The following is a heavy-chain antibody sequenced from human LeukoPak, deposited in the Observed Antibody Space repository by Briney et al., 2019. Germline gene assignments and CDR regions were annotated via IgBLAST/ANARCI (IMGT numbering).Heavy chain of an antibody. V-gene: IGHV1-2*02. CDR3: ARLPEIAVAGTVDY. CDR2: INPNSGGT. CDR1: GYTFTSCG. J-gene: IGHJ4*02. Sequence: ASVKVSCKASGYTFTSCGISWVRQAPGQGLEWMGWINPNSGGTNYAQKFQGRVTMTKDTSISTAYMELSRLRSDDTAVYYCARLPEIAVAGTVDYWGQGTLVTVSS. D-gene: IGHD6-19*01.